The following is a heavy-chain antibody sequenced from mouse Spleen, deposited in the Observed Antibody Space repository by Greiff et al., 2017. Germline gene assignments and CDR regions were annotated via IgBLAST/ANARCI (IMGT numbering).Heavy chain of an antibody. D-gene: IGHD1-1*01. V-gene: IGHV1-75*01. CDR3: AKGGVSYGSSPWFFDY. J-gene: IGHJ2*01. CDR2: IFPGSGIT. CDR1: GYTFTDYY. Sequence: VQLQQSGPELVKPGASVKISCKASGYTFTDYYINWVKQRPGQGLEWIGWIFPGSGITYYNEKFKGKATVTVDTSSSTAYMFLISLTSEDSAVYFCAKGGVSYGSSPWFFDYWGQGTTLTVSS.